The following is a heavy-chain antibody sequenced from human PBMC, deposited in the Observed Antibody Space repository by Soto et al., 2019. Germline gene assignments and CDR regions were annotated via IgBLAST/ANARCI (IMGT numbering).Heavy chain of an antibody. CDR1: GHSLSSGGYH. D-gene: IGHD6-19*01. V-gene: IGHV4-31*03. Sequence: TSETLSLTCTVSGHSLSSGGYHWSWIRQHPGKGLEWVGYIYFTGSTLYNPSLKSRLAMSLDTSKNQFSLKLGSVTAADTAIYYCARDWGSSGWPNWGPGTLVTVSS. J-gene: IGHJ4*02. CDR2: IYFTGST. CDR3: ARDWGSSGWPN.